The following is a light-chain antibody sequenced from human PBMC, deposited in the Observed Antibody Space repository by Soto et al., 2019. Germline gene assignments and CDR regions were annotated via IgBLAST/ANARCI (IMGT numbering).Light chain of an antibody. Sequence: QPVLTQVASVSGSPGQSITISCTGTSGDVGGHDYVSWYQQYPGKAPKLMIYNVNYRHSGVSNRFSGSKSGNTASLTISALQAEDEANYYCSSYTNTNTVVFGGGTKLTVL. CDR2: NVN. J-gene: IGLJ2*01. CDR1: SGDVGGHDY. V-gene: IGLV2-14*03. CDR3: SSYTNTNTVV.